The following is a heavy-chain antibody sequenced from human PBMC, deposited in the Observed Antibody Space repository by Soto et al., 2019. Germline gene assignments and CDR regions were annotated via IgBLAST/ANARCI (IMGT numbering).Heavy chain of an antibody. J-gene: IGHJ4*02. CDR1: GGSFSGYY. CDR2: INHSGST. CDR3: ARGAGGDFDY. V-gene: IGHV4-34*01. Sequence: SETLSLTCAVYGGSFSGYYRSWIRQPPGKGLEWIGEINHSGSTNYNPSLKSRVTISVDTSKNQFSLKLSSVTAADTAVYYCARGAGGDFDYWGQGTLVTVSS. D-gene: IGHD3-16*01.